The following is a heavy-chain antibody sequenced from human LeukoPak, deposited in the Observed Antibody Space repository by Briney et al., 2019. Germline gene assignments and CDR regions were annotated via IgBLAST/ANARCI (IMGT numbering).Heavy chain of an antibody. V-gene: IGHV4-4*02. CDR1: GGSITNTNY. CDR2: VNLQGST. CDR3: AREGGPYRPLDY. Sequence: SETLSLTCGVSGGSITNTNYWTWVRQPPGKGLEWIGEVNLQGSTNYNPSLMGRVAIAVDTSENHISLQLTSVTAADTAVYYCAREGGPYRPLDYSGQGTLVTDSS. J-gene: IGHJ4*02.